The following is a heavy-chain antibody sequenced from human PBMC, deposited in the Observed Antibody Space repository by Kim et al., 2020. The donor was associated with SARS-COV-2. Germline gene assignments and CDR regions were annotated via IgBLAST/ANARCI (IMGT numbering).Heavy chain of an antibody. J-gene: IGHJ6*02. CDR1: GGSISSGGYY. CDR2: IYYSGST. Sequence: SETLSLTCTVSGGSISSGGYYWSWILQHPGKGLEWIGYIYYSGSTYYNPSLKSRVTISVDTSKNQFSLKLSSVTAADTAVYYCARDSSSTPYYYRGYGMDVWRQGTTVTVSS. CDR3: ARDSSSTPYYYRGYGMDV. D-gene: IGHD6-6*01. V-gene: IGHV4-31*03.